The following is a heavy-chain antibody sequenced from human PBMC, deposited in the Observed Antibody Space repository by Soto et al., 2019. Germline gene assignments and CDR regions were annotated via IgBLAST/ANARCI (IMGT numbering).Heavy chain of an antibody. CDR1: GGSITSSGYY. J-gene: IGHJ4*02. V-gene: IGHV4-31*03. Sequence: QVQLQESGPGLVKPSQTLSLTCTVSGGSITSSGYYWSWIRQHPGEGLEWIGFTSNSGSTSYNPARKSRVNISVDTSSNQFSLNLKSVTAADTAVYYCARGGGSTKVDYWGQGTLVTVSP. CDR3: ARGGGSTKVDY. CDR2: TSNSGST. D-gene: IGHD2-2*01.